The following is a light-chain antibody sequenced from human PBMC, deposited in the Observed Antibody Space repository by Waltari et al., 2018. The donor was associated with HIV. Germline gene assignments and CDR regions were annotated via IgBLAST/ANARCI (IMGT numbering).Light chain of an antibody. CDR1: QDIVNY. CDR2: AAS. CDR3: QQYKSYPLT. J-gene: IGKJ5*01. V-gene: IGKV1-16*01. Sequence: DIQMTQSPSSLSASVGDRVTITCRASQDIVNYLVWFQQKPGEAPKSLIYAASSLQRGVPSMFRGSGSGTDFTLTIDTLHSEDSATYYCQQYKSYPLTFGQGTRLEIK.